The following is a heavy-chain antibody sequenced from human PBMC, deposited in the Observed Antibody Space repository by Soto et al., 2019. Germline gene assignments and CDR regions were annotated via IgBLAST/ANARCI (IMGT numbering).Heavy chain of an antibody. Sequence: QITLTESGPTLVKPTQTLTLTCTFSGFSLRTSDVGVGWIRQPPGKALEWLALIYWDDDKRYSPSLKSRLTITKDTSKNQVVLTMTNMDPADTATYYCAHRFDWYYFNYWGRGTVVTVSS. CDR3: AHRFDWYYFNY. J-gene: IGHJ4*02. D-gene: IGHD3-9*01. V-gene: IGHV2-5*02. CDR1: GFSLRTSDVG. CDR2: IYWDDDK.